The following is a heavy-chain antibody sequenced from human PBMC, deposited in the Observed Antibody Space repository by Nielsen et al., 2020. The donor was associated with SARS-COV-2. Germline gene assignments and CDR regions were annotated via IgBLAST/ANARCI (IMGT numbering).Heavy chain of an antibody. Sequence: GESLKISCAASGFTFSNAWMSWVRQAPGKGLEWVGRIKSKTDGGTTDYAAPVKGRFTISRDVSKNTLYLQMNSLKTEDTAVYYCTTDLYCSSTSCYRTFDYWGQGTLVTVS. CDR1: GFTFSNAW. V-gene: IGHV3-15*01. J-gene: IGHJ4*02. D-gene: IGHD2-2*01. CDR2: IKSKTDGGTT. CDR3: TTDLYCSSTSCYRTFDY.